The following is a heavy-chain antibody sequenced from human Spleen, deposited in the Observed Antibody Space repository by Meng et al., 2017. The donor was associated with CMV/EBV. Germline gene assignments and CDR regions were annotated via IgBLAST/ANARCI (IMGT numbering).Heavy chain of an antibody. Sequence: GESLKISCAASGFIVSSKYMSWVRQAPGKGLEWVSSISSSSSYIYYADSVKGRFTISRDNAKNSLYLQMNSLRAEDTAVYYCAPIGGHEYRPFDYWGQGTLVTVSS. J-gene: IGHJ4*02. CDR3: APIGGHEYRPFDY. CDR1: GFIVSSKY. CDR2: ISSSSSYI. D-gene: IGHD6-6*01. V-gene: IGHV3-21*01.